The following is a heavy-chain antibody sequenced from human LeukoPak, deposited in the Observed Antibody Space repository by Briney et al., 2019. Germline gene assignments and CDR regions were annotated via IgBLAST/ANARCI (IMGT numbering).Heavy chain of an antibody. V-gene: IGHV3-23*01. CDR2: ISGSGRRT. CDR3: AKTPQYDILTGYPGYNFDY. Sequence: PGGSLRLSCAAAGFSFSSYCMSWVRRAPGKGLEWVSGISGSGRRTYYADSVKGRFTISRDNSKNTLYLQMNSLRAEDTAVYYCAKTPQYDILTGYPGYNFDYWGQGTLVTVSS. CDR1: GFSFSSYC. D-gene: IGHD3-9*01. J-gene: IGHJ4*02.